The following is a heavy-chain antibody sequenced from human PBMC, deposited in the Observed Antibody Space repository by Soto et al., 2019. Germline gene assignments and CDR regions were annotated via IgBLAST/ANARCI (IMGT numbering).Heavy chain of an antibody. V-gene: IGHV5-51*01. Sequence: GESLKISCKGSGYSFTGYWIGWVRQMPGRGLDWMGIIYPGDSDTKYSPSFQGQVTISADKSISTAYLQWSSLKASDTAMYYCARPYDSIGYYFFDYWGQGTLVTVSS. CDR1: GYSFTGYW. J-gene: IGHJ4*02. D-gene: IGHD3-22*01. CDR2: IYPGDSDT. CDR3: ARPYDSIGYYFFDY.